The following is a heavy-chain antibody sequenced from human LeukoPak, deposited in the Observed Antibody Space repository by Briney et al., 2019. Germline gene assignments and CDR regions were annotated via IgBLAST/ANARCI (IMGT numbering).Heavy chain of an antibody. D-gene: IGHD2-2*01. Sequence: GGSLRLSCSASGFTFGNYWMSWVRQTPGKGLELVAYINEGGSEKYYVDSVKGRFTVSRDNAENSLHLQMNSLRDEDTAVYYCAREVRAVGGGKRFDPWGQGTLVTVSS. CDR3: AREVRAVGGGKRFDP. CDR2: INEGGSEK. CDR1: GFTFGNYW. J-gene: IGHJ5*02. V-gene: IGHV3-7*01.